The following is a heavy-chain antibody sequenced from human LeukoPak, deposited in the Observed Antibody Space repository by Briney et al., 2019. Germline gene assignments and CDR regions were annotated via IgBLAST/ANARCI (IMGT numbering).Heavy chain of an antibody. D-gene: IGHD2-8*02. J-gene: IGHJ4*02. V-gene: IGHV3-30*01. CDR1: GFTFSDYA. CDR2: ISFDGSNK. CDR3: ARAEITGVFDY. Sequence: PGRSLRLSCAASGFTFSDYAVHWVRQAPGKGLEWVAVISFDGSNKYYADSVKGRFTISRDNSKNTLYLQMNSLRPEDTAVYYCARAEITGVFDYWGQGTLVTVSS.